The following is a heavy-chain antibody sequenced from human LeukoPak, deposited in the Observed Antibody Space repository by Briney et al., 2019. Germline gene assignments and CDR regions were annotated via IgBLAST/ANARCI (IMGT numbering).Heavy chain of an antibody. V-gene: IGHV3-64D*06. CDR2: ISSNGGST. J-gene: IGHJ4*02. CDR3: VKGLYPIVRSPFDY. Sequence: GGSLRLSCAASGFTFSSYAMHWVRQAPGKGLEYVSAISSNGGSTYYADSVKGRFTISRDNSKNTLYLQMSSLRAEDTAVYYCVKGLYPIVRSPFDYWGQGTLVTVSS. CDR1: GFTFSSYA. D-gene: IGHD3-10*01.